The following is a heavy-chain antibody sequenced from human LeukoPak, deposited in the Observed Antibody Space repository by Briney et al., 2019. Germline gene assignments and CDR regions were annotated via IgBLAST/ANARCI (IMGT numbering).Heavy chain of an antibody. CDR1: GFTFSSYA. D-gene: IGHD3-16*01. V-gene: IGHV3-66*02. Sequence: HPGGSLRLSCAASGFTFSSYAMSWVRQAPGKGLEWVSVIYSGDNTYYVESVKGRFTISRDNSKNTLFLQMNRLRAEDTAVYYCAGRRVLDASFDYWGQGTLVTVSS. CDR3: AGRRVLDASFDY. CDR2: IYSGDNT. J-gene: IGHJ4*02.